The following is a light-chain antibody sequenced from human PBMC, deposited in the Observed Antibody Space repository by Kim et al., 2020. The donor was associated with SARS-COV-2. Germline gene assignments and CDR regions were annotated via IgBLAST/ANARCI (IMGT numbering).Light chain of an antibody. Sequence: GDRVTITCRASQSINNLLAWYQQKPGKAPKLLIYRASTLQSGVPSRFSGRGSGTEFTLTINSLQPDDFATYYCLSGTFGQGTKV. V-gene: IGKV1-5*03. CDR2: RAS. CDR1: QSINNL. J-gene: IGKJ1*01. CDR3: LSGT.